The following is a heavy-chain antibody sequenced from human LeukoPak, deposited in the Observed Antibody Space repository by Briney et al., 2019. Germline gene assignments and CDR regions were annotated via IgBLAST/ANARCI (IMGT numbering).Heavy chain of an antibody. CDR3: ARSSTSSGSLDY. D-gene: IGHD2-15*01. Sequence: ASVKVSCKESGYTFTYRYLHWLRQAPGQALEWMGWITFFNDNTNYEQKFQDRVTITRDRSMSTAYMELSSLRSEDTAMYYCARSSTSSGSLDYWGQGTLATVSS. J-gene: IGHJ4*02. CDR1: GYTFTYRY. V-gene: IGHV1-45*02. CDR2: ITFFNDNT.